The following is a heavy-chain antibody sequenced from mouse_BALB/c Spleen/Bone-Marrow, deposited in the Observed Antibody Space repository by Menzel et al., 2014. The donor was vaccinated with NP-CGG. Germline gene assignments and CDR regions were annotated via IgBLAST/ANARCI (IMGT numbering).Heavy chain of an antibody. V-gene: IGHV1S81*02. J-gene: IGHJ2*01. D-gene: IGHD4-1*02. CDR3: TRPQLGRDY. CDR2: INPSNGRT. Sequence: VQLQQSGAELVKPGASVKLSCKASGYTFTSYWMYWVKQRPEQGLEWIGEINPSNGRTDYNEKFKTKATLTVDSSSSTAYMQLSSLTSEDSAVYYCTRPQLGRDYWGQGTTLTVSS. CDR1: GYTFTSYW.